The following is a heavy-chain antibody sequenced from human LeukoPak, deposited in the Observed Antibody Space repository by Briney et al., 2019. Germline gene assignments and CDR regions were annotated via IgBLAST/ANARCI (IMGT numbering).Heavy chain of an antibody. Sequence: PGGSLRLSCAASGFTFSSYSMNWVRQAPGKGLEWVSSISSSSSYIYYADSVKGRFTISRDNAKSSLYLQMNSLRAEDTAVYYCARETSYNYGLDYWGQGTLVTVSS. CDR1: GFTFSSYS. V-gene: IGHV3-21*01. CDR2: ISSSSSYI. CDR3: ARETSYNYGLDY. J-gene: IGHJ4*02. D-gene: IGHD5-18*01.